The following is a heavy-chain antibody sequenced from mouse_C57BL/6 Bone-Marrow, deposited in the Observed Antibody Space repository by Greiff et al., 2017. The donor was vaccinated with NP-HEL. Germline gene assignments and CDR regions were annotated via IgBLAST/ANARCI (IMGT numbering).Heavy chain of an antibody. V-gene: IGHV1-26*01. Sequence: EVQLQQSGPELVKPGASVKISCKASGYTFTDYYMNWVKQSHGKSLEWIGDINPNNGGTSYNQKFKGKATLTVDKSSSTAYMELRSLTSEDSAVYYCARMGGYFDVWGTGTTVTVSS. CDR2: INPNNGGT. D-gene: IGHD2-3*01. CDR3: ARMGGYFDV. J-gene: IGHJ1*03. CDR1: GYTFTDYY.